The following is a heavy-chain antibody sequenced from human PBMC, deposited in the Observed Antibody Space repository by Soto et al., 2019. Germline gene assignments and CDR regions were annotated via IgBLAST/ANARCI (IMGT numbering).Heavy chain of an antibody. Sequence: QVQLVQSGAEVKKPGASVKVSCKASGYTFTSYDINWVRQATGQGLEWMGWMNPNGGNTGYAQKFQGRVTMTRNTSISTSYMELSSLRSEDTAVYYCARGYAGYYDCWRFDPGCQGTLVTVCS. J-gene: IGHJ5*02. D-gene: IGHD3-3*01. CDR1: GYTFTSYD. CDR2: MNPNGGNT. V-gene: IGHV1-8*01. CDR3: ARGYAGYYDCWRFDP.